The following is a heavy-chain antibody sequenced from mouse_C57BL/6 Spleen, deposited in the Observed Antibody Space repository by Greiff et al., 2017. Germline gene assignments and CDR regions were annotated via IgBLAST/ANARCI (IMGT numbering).Heavy chain of an antibody. CDR2: INPSNGGT. V-gene: IGHV1-53*01. CDR1: GYTFPSYW. CDR3: ARSLYYYGSSYYAMDY. J-gene: IGHJ4*01. Sequence: QVQLQQPGTELVKPGASVKLSCKASGYTFPSYWMHWVKQRPGQGLEWIGNINPSNGGTNYNEKFKSKATLTVDKSSSTAYMQLSSLTSEDSAVYYCARSLYYYGSSYYAMDYWGQGTSVTVSS. D-gene: IGHD1-1*01.